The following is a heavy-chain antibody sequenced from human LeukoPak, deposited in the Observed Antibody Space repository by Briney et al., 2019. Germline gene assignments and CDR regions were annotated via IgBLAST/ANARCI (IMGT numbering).Heavy chain of an antibody. CDR3: ANGAYYYDSRTGEDY. Sequence: GGSLRLSCAASGFTFSSYAMSWVRQAPGKGLEWVSAISGSGGSTYYADSVKGRFTISRDSSKNTLYLQMNSLRAEDTAVYYCANGAYYYDSRTGEDYWGQGTLVTVSS. CDR2: ISGSGGST. D-gene: IGHD3-22*01. J-gene: IGHJ4*02. CDR1: GFTFSSYA. V-gene: IGHV3-23*01.